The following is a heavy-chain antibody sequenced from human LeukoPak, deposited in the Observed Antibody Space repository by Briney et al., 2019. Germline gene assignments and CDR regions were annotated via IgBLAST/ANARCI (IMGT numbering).Heavy chain of an antibody. CDR1: GFTFSSCW. CDR2: IKQDGSEK. D-gene: IGHD2-2*01. J-gene: IGHJ6*02. CDR3: ARDRRGVPAAYYYYGMDV. V-gene: IGHV3-7*03. Sequence: GGSLRLSCAASGFTFSSCWMSWVRQAPGKGLEWVANIKQDGSEKYYVDSVKGRFTISRDNAKNSLYLQMNSLRAEDTAVYYCARDRRGVPAAYYYYGMDVWGQGTTVTVSS.